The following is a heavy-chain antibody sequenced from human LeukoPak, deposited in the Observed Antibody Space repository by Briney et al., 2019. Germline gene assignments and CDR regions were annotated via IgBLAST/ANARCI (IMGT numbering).Heavy chain of an antibody. Sequence: GGSLRLSCAASGFTFSSYGMHWVRQAPGKGLEWVAVISYDGSNKYYADSVKGRFTISRDNSKNTLYLQMNSLRAEDTAVYYCAKASMVREDLDYWGQGTLVTVSS. D-gene: IGHD3-10*01. V-gene: IGHV3-30*18. CDR3: AKASMVREDLDY. J-gene: IGHJ4*02. CDR2: ISYDGSNK. CDR1: GFTFSSYG.